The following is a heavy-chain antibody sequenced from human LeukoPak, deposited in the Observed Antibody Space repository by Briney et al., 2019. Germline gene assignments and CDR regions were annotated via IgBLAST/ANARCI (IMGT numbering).Heavy chain of an antibody. CDR3: ARGVPDYYDFWSGYYPLSFDY. CDR1: GGSFSGYY. J-gene: IGHJ4*02. V-gene: IGHV4-34*01. Sequence: SETLSLTCAVYGGSFSGYYWSWIRQPPGKGLEWIGEINHSGSTNYNPSLKSRVTISVDTSKNQFSLKLSSVTAADTAVYYCARGVPDYYDFWSGYYPLSFDYWGQGTLVTVPS. CDR2: INHSGST. D-gene: IGHD3-3*01.